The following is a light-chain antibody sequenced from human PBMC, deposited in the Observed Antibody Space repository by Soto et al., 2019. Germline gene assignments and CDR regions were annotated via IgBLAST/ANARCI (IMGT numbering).Light chain of an antibody. V-gene: IGKV3-20*01. Sequence: EIVLTQSPGILSLSPGERASLSCGASQSIISSFLAWYQRKPGQAHRLLIYGASSRATGIPDRFSGTGSETDFTLTISRLEPEDFAVYYCQQYDNSPITFGQGTRLEIK. CDR2: GAS. CDR3: QQYDNSPIT. J-gene: IGKJ5*01. CDR1: QSIISSF.